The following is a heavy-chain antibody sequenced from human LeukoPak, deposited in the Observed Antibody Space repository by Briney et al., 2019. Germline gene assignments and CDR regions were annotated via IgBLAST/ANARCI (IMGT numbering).Heavy chain of an antibody. CDR2: IYYSGST. J-gene: IGHJ4*02. D-gene: IGHD2-2*02. CDR3: ARQHPYCSSTSCYTYYFDY. Sequence: SETLSLTCAVYGGSFSGYYWSWIRQPPGKGLEWIGYIYYSGSTNYDPSLKSRVTISVDTSKNQFSLKLSSVTAADTAVYYCARQHPYCSSTSCYTYYFDYWGQGTLVTVSS. V-gene: IGHV4-59*08. CDR1: GGSFSGYY.